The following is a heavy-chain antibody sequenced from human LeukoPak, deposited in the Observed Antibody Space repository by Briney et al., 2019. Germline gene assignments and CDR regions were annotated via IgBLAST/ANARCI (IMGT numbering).Heavy chain of an antibody. CDR3: ARGWNCGGDCHFYYYVMDV. Sequence: EASVKVSCKASGYILTNYYMHWVRQAPGQGLEWMGIINPSDGGTSYAQNFQDRVTMTRDTSTSAVYMELSSLRSDDTAVYYCARGWNCGGDCHFYYYVMDVWGQGTTVTVSS. V-gene: IGHV1-46*01. J-gene: IGHJ6*02. D-gene: IGHD2-21*02. CDR1: GYILTNYY. CDR2: INPSDGGT.